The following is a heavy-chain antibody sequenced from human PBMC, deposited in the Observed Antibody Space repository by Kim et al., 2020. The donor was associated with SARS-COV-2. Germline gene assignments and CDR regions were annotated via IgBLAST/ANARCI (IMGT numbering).Heavy chain of an antibody. J-gene: IGHJ6*02. Sequence: GGSLRLSCAASGFTFSSYAMHWVRQAPGKGLEWVAVISYDGSNKYYADSVKGRFTISRDNSKNTLYLQMNSLRAEDTAVYYCARESCSSTSCPNVLYYYYGMDVWGQGTTVTVSS. CDR3: ARESCSSTSCPNVLYYYYGMDV. D-gene: IGHD2-2*01. V-gene: IGHV3-30*04. CDR1: GFTFSSYA. CDR2: ISYDGSNK.